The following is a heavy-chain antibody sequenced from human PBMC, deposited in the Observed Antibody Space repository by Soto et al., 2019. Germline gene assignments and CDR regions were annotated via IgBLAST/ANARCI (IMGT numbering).Heavy chain of an antibody. D-gene: IGHD6-6*01. Sequence: GGSLRLSCAASGFTFSSYAMSWVRQAPGKGLEWVSAISGSGGSTYYADSVKGRFTISRDNSKNTLYLQMNSLRAEDTAVYYCAISSVAGPREMISSIAAPAHRSGFDYWGQGTLVTVSS. CDR2: ISGSGGST. CDR3: AISSVAGPREMISSIAAPAHRSGFDY. J-gene: IGHJ4*02. V-gene: IGHV3-23*01. CDR1: GFTFSSYA.